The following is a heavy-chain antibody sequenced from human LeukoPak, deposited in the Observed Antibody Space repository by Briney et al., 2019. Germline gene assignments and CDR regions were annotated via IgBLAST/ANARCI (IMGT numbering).Heavy chain of an antibody. CDR3: SRGFTIFANS. CDR2: IYYSGST. Sequence: GSLRLSCAAPGFTLSTASMNWIRQPPGKGLEWIGYIYYSGSTNYNPSLKSRVTISVDTSKNQFSLKLSSVTAADTAVYYFSRGFTIFANSWGQGPLAPASS. V-gene: IGHV4-59*01. J-gene: IGHJ4*02. CDR1: GFTLSTAS. D-gene: IGHD3-10*02.